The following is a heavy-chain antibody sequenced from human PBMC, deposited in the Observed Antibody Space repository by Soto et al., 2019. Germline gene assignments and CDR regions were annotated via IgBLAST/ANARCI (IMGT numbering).Heavy chain of an antibody. Sequence: QVQLVQSGAEVKKPGSSVKVSCKASGDTFTTNSLNWVRQAPGQGLEWMGGIIPVVGTTKYAQKYQDRVTITGNKSTNTAYMELCSLRSDENAVYYCARGLLYATTYFDYWGQGTPVTVSS. CDR3: ARGLLYATTYFDY. D-gene: IGHD2-8*01. CDR2: IIPVVGTT. V-gene: IGHV1-69*06. J-gene: IGHJ4*02. CDR1: GDTFTTNS.